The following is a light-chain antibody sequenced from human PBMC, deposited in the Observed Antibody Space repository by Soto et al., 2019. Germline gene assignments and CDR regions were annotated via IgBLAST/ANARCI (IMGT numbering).Light chain of an antibody. Sequence: ELVLTQSPGTLSLSPGERATLSCRASQSVSTNYLAWYQRKPGQAPRILIYGASSRATDIPNRFSGSGSGTVGALTSTRLEAEDFAVYSGEQYGSSPPTFGQGTKVEIK. CDR3: EQYGSSPPT. V-gene: IGKV3-20*01. CDR1: QSVSTNY. J-gene: IGKJ1*01. CDR2: GAS.